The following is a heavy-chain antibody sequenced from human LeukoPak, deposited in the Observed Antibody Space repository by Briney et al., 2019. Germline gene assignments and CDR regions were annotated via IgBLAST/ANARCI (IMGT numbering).Heavy chain of an antibody. D-gene: IGHD5-24*01. Sequence: SQTLSLTCALSGDSFSSNSAAWDWLRQSPSRGLEWLGRTYYRSKWYNDYAVSVKSRITINPDTSKNQFSLQLNSVTPEDTAVYYCARDPSLEDWFDPWGQGTLVTVSS. CDR2: TYYRSKWYN. V-gene: IGHV6-1*01. CDR1: GDSFSSNSAA. J-gene: IGHJ5*02. CDR3: ARDPSLEDWFDP.